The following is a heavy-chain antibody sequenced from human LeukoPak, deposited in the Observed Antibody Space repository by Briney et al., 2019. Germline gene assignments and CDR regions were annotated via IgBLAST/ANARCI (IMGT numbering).Heavy chain of an antibody. J-gene: IGHJ4*02. CDR3: ARQVDGSGPQYYFDY. CDR1: GGSICSYY. CDR2: IYTSGST. D-gene: IGHD6-19*01. V-gene: IGHV4-4*07. Sequence: SETLSLTCTVSGGSICSYYWSWIRQPAGKGLEWIGRIYTSGSTNYNPSLKSRVTMSVDTSKNQFSLKLSSVTAADTAVYYCARQVDGSGPQYYFDYWGQGTLVTVSS.